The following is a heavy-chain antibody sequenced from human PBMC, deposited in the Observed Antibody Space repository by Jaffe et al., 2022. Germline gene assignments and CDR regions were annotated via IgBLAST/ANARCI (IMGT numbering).Heavy chain of an antibody. CDR1: GFTFGDYA. V-gene: IGHV3-49*04. J-gene: IGHJ4*02. CDR2: IRSKAYGGTT. D-gene: IGHD3-10*01. CDR3: TRDNGFGELFFDY. Sequence: EVQLVESGGGLVQPGRSLRLSCTASGFTFGDYAMSWVRQAPGKGLEWVGFIRSKAYGGTTEYAASVKGRFTISRDDSKSIAYLQMNSLKTEDTAVYYCTRDNGFGELFFDYWGQGTLVTVSS.